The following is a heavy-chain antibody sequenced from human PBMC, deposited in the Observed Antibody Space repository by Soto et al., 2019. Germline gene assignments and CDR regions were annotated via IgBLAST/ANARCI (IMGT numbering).Heavy chain of an antibody. V-gene: IGHV1-18*01. CDR2: ISAYNGNT. D-gene: IGHD4-17*01. Sequence: ASVKVSCKASGYTFTSYGISWVRQAPGQGLEWMGWISAYNGNTNYAQKLQGRVTMTTDTSTSTAYMELRSLRSDDTAVYYCAGGMTTVTTGSYYYYGMDVWGQGTTVTVSS. J-gene: IGHJ6*02. CDR1: GYTFTSYG. CDR3: AGGMTTVTTGSYYYYGMDV.